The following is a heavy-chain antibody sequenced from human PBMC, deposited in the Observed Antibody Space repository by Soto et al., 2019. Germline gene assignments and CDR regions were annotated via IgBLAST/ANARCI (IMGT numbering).Heavy chain of an antibody. V-gene: IGHV3-23*01. CDR2: ISGSCDST. CDR1: GFTFSSYA. Sequence: GGSLRLSCAASGFTFSSYAMTWVRQAPGKGLEWVSAISGSCDSTYYADPVKGRFALSRDNSKNTVYLQMSSLRPDDTAVYFCVRAHTPGSAWHISTWGPGTLVTVSS. D-gene: IGHD6-19*01. J-gene: IGHJ5*02. CDR3: VRAHTPGSAWHIST.